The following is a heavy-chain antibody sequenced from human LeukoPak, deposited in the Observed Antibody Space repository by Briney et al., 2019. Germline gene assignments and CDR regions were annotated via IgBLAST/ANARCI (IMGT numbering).Heavy chain of an antibody. V-gene: IGHV3-30*18. D-gene: IGHD3-10*02. CDR3: AELGITMIGGV. Sequence: LPGRSLRLSCAASGFTFSSYGMHWVRQAPGKGLEWVEVISYDGSNKYYADSVKSRFTISRDNSKNTLYLQMNSLRAEDTAVYYCAELGITMIGGVWGKGTTVTISS. CDR2: ISYDGSNK. CDR1: GFTFSSYG. J-gene: IGHJ6*04.